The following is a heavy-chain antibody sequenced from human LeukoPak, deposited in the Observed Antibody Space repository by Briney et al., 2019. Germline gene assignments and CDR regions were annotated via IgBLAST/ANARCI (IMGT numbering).Heavy chain of an antibody. CDR3: ARGGGGPQWLGHPGLFDY. V-gene: IGHV3-30-3*01. CDR1: AFTFSSYA. Sequence: GGSLRLSCAASAFTFSSYAMHWVRQAPGKGLEWVAVISYDGSNKYYADSVKGRFTISRDNSKNTLYLQMNSLRAEDTAVYYCARGGGGPQWLGHPGLFDYWGQGTLVTVSS. J-gene: IGHJ4*02. D-gene: IGHD6-19*01. CDR2: ISYDGSNK.